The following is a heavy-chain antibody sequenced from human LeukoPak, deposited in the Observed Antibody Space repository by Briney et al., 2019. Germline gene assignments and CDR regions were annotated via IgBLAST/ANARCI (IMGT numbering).Heavy chain of an antibody. V-gene: IGHV4-61*02. CDR2: TYTSGST. CDR3: ARGSYDFWSGYDY. CDR1: GGSISSGSYY. Sequence: SQTLSLTCTVSGGSISSGSYYWSWIRQPAGKGLEWIGRTYTSGSTNYNPSLKSRVTISVDTSKNQFSLKLSSVTAADTAVYYCARGSYDFWSGYDYWGQGTLVTVSS. D-gene: IGHD3-3*01. J-gene: IGHJ4*02.